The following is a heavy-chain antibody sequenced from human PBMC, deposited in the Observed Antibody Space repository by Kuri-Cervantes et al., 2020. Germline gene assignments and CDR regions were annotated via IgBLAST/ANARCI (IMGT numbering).Heavy chain of an antibody. CDR2: IYYSGST. CDR1: GGSISGYY. CDR3: ARSPPGDSDGWVYYYGMDV. J-gene: IGHJ6*02. D-gene: IGHD5-18*01. V-gene: IGHV4-59*01. Sequence: SETLSLTCAVSGGSISGYYWSWIRQPPGKGLEWIGYIYYSGSTNYNPSLKGRVTISVDTSKNQFSLKLSSVTAADTAVYYCARSPPGDSDGWVYYYGMDVWGQGTMVTVSS.